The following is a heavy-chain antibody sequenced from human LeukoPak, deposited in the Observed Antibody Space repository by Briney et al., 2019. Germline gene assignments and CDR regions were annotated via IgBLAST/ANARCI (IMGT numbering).Heavy chain of an antibody. Sequence: SETLSLTCTVSGDSISGRPYDWGWIRQPPGKGLEYIGSISSSGSTYYNASLQSRVTISVDASNNQFSLKLGSVTAADTAVYYCARDRIAARPYWFDPWGQGTLVTVSS. CDR2: ISSSGST. CDR1: GDSISGRPYD. V-gene: IGHV4-39*07. D-gene: IGHD6-6*01. J-gene: IGHJ5*02. CDR3: ARDRIAARPYWFDP.